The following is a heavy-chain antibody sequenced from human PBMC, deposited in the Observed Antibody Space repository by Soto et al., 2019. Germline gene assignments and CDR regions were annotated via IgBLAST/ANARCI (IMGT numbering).Heavy chain of an antibody. V-gene: IGHV2-5*02. D-gene: IGHD1-20*01. Sequence: QITLKESGPTLVKPTQTLTLTCTFSGFSLSTSGVGVGWIRQPPGKALEWLVFIYWDDDKRYSPSLTSRLTITKDTAKNQVVITMTNMDPVDTATYYCAHRVVPATQYHWNGGHFDYWGQGILVTVSS. J-gene: IGHJ4*02. CDR1: GFSLSTSGVG. CDR2: IYWDDDK. CDR3: AHRVVPATQYHWNGGHFDY.